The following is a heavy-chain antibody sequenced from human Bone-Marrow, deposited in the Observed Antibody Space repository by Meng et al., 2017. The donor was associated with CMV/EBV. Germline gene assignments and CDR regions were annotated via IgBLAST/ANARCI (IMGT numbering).Heavy chain of an antibody. V-gene: IGHV3-48*04. CDR1: GFTFSSYS. CDR3: AKAFSASWYREYYDD. CDR2: ISSSSSTI. Sequence: GESLKISCAASGFTFSSYSMNWVRQAPGKGLEWVSYISSSSSTIYYADSVKGRFTVSRDNSKNTLYLQMSSLRAEDTALYYCAKAFSASWYREYYDDWGQGTLVTVSS. J-gene: IGHJ4*02. D-gene: IGHD6-13*01.